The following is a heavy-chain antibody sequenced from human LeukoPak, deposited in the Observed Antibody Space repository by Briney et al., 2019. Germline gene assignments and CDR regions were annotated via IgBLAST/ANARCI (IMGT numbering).Heavy chain of an antibody. Sequence: ASVKVSCKASGYTFTGYYMHWARQAPGQGLEWMGWINPNSGGTNYAQKFQGRVTMTRDTSISTAYMELSRLRSDDTAVYYCARSESSGYPRFDYWGQGTLVTVSS. J-gene: IGHJ4*02. V-gene: IGHV1-2*02. CDR3: ARSESSGYPRFDY. D-gene: IGHD3-22*01. CDR1: GYTFTGYY. CDR2: INPNSGGT.